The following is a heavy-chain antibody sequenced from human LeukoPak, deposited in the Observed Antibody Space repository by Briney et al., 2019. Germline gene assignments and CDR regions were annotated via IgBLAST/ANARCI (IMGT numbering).Heavy chain of an antibody. J-gene: IGHJ5*02. CDR1: GYTFTSYG. D-gene: IGHD5-18*01. Sequence: ASVTVTCKASGYTFTSYGISWVRQAPGQGLEWMGWISAYNGNTNYAQKLQGRVTMTTDTSTSTAYMELRSLRSDDTAVYYCAREESGYSYGHKWFDPWGHGNLVSVSS. CDR2: ISAYNGNT. V-gene: IGHV1-18*01. CDR3: AREESGYSYGHKWFDP.